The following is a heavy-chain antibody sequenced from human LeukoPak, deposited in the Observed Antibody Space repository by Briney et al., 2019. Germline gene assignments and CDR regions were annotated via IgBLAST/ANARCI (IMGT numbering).Heavy chain of an antibody. V-gene: IGHV4-39*07. CDR3: ARVGVLYYYGRGSFDY. Sequence: PSQTLSLTCTVSGGSISSSSYYWGWIRQPPGKGLEWNGRSYYSGSTYYNPSLKSRVTISVDTSKNQFSLKLSSVTAADTAVYYCARVGVLYYYGRGSFDYWGQGTLVTVSS. CDR1: GGSISSSSYY. CDR2: SYYSGST. J-gene: IGHJ4*02. D-gene: IGHD3-10*01.